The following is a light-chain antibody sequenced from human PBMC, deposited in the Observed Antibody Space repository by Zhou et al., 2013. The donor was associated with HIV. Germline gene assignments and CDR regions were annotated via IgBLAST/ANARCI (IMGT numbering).Light chain of an antibody. Sequence: VLTQSPGTLSLSPGERATLSCRASRNIYNNYLAWYQQRPGQALRLLINVASSRATGIPDRFSGSGSGTDFTLTISSLEPEDFAVYSCQQYASSPRTFGQGTKVEIK. CDR1: RNIYNNY. CDR2: VAS. CDR3: QQYASSPRT. V-gene: IGKV3-20*01. J-gene: IGKJ1*01.